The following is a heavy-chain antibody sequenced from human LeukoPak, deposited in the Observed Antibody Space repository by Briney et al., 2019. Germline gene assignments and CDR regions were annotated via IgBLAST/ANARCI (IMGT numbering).Heavy chain of an antibody. J-gene: IGHJ4*02. CDR2: IYYSGST. CDR3: ARVDIVVVPAAMGTFDY. Sequence: SQTLSLTCTVSGGSISSGGYYWSWLRQHPGKGLEWIGYIYYSGSTYYNPSLKSRVTISVDTSKNQFSLKLSSVTAADTAVYYCARVDIVVVPAAMGTFDYWGQGTLVTVSS. CDR1: GGSISSGGYY. D-gene: IGHD2-2*01. V-gene: IGHV4-31*03.